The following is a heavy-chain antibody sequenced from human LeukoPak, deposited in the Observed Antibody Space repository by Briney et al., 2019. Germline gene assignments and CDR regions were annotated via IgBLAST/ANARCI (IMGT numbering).Heavy chain of an antibody. J-gene: IGHJ4*02. CDR3: VKWGPYCSTYYCPALES. CDR1: GFMFSDHW. CDR2: INAHGSQQ. Sequence: PGGSLRLSCAASGFMFSDHWMSWVRQAPGKGPEWVANINAHGSQQYSVDSSKGRFTVSRDNAKKSLYLQMNDVRAEDTAVYFCVKWGPYCSTYYCPALESWGQGTLVTVSS. V-gene: IGHV3-7*01. D-gene: IGHD2-2*01.